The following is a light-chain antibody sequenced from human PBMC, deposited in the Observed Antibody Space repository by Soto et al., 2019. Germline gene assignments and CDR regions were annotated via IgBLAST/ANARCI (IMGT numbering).Light chain of an antibody. CDR2: GST. Sequence: QSVLTQPPSLSGAPGQRVTISCTGGGSNIGAPYDVHWYQHPPGTAPKLLIYGSTNRPSGVPGRFSGSKSATSASLDITGLQAEDEADSYCKSYDSSLSGYVLGAGTKVTV. CDR3: KSYDSSLSGYV. CDR1: GSNIGAPYD. V-gene: IGLV1-40*01. J-gene: IGLJ1*01.